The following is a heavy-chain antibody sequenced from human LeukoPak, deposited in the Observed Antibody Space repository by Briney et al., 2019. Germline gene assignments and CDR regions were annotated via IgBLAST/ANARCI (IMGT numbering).Heavy chain of an antibody. CDR1: DDSISTSSYY. D-gene: IGHD3-22*01. V-gene: IGHV4-39*01. Sequence: ASETLSLTCTVSDDSISTSSYYWGWIRQPPGKGLEWLGSIYYSGSTYYNPSLKSRVTISVDTSKNQFSLNLYSVTAADTAVFYCARSYYYDYRQIDYWGQGTLVTVSS. CDR3: ARSYYYDYRQIDY. CDR2: IYYSGST. J-gene: IGHJ4*02.